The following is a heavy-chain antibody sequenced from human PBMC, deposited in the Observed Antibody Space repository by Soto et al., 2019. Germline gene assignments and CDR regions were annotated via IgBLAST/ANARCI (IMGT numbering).Heavy chain of an antibody. Sequence: GGSLRLSCAASGFTFSSYAMSWVRHAQAQGLEWVSAISGSGGSTYYADSVKGRFTISRDNSKNTLYLQMNSLRAEDTAVYYCAKENGYSSSWFEFDYWGQGTLVTVSS. CDR3: AKENGYSSSWFEFDY. CDR2: ISGSGGST. D-gene: IGHD6-13*01. CDR1: GFTFSSYA. J-gene: IGHJ4*02. V-gene: IGHV3-23*01.